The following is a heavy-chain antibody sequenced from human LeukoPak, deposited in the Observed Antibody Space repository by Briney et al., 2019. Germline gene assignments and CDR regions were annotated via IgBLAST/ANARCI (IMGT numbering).Heavy chain of an antibody. CDR3: AGDLGKGMGATRYY. CDR2: ISSTSNTI. CDR1: GFTFSDYS. Sequence: GGSLRLSCAASGFTFSDYSMNWVRQAPGKGLEWVSYISSTSNTIYYADSVKGRFTISRDNAKNSLYLQMNSLRAEDTAVYYCAGDLGKGMGATRYYWGQGTLVTVSS. V-gene: IGHV3-48*01. J-gene: IGHJ4*02. D-gene: IGHD1-26*01.